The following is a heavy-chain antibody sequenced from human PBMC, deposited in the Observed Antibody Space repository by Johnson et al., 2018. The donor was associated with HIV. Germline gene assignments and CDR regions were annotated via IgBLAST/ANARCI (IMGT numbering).Heavy chain of an antibody. CDR1: GFTFSSYD. V-gene: IGHV3-64*01. CDR3: ARPRTTVTQVDAFDI. Sequence: EVQLVESGGGLVQPGGSLRLSCAASGFTFSSYDMHWVRQAPGKGLEYVSAISSNGGRPYYANSVKGRFTISRDNSKNTLYLQMGSLRAEDMAVYYCARPRTTVTQVDAFDILGQVTMVTVSS. D-gene: IGHD4-17*01. J-gene: IGHJ3*02. CDR2: ISSNGGRP.